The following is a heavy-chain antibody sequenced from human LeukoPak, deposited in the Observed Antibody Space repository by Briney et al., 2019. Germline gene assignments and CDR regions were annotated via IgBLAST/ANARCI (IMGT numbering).Heavy chain of an antibody. CDR2: IYTSGST. J-gene: IGHJ4*02. Sequence: PSQTLSLTCTVSGGSISSCSYHWSWIPQPAGKGLEWIGRIYTSGSTNYNPSLKSRLTISEDTDKNQFSLKLSSVTAADTAVYYCARRSPWGATHWGQGTLVTVSS. D-gene: IGHD3-16*01. V-gene: IGHV4-61*02. CDR1: GGSISSCSYH. CDR3: ARRSPWGATH.